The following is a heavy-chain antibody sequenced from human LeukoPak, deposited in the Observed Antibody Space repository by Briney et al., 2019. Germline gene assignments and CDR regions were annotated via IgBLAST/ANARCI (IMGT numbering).Heavy chain of an antibody. CDR1: GFTFSDYY. Sequence: GGSLRLSCAASGFTFSDYYMSWIRQAPGKGVEGVSYISSSGSTTYYADSVKGRFTISRDNAKNSLYLQMNSLRAEDTAVYYCARLSLGHWVAYWGQGTLVTVSS. D-gene: IGHD3-16*01. CDR2: ISSSGSTT. V-gene: IGHV3-11*04. J-gene: IGHJ4*02. CDR3: ARLSLGHWVAY.